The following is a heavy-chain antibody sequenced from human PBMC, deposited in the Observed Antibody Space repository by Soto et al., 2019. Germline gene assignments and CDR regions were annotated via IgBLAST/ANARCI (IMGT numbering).Heavy chain of an antibody. CDR3: ARVPTH. CDR1: GGSISSGGYS. J-gene: IGHJ4*02. CDR2: IYHSGST. V-gene: IGHV4-30-2*01. Sequence: QLKLQESGSGLVKPSQTLSLTCAVSGGSISSGGYSWRWNRQPPGKGLEWIGYIYHSGSTYYNPSLKSRVTISVDRSKNQFSLKLSSVTAADTAVYYCARVPTHWGQGTLVTVSS.